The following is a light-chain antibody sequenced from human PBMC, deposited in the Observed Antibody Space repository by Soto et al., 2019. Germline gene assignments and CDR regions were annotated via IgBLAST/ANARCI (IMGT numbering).Light chain of an antibody. CDR3: QQYKNWPRT. Sequence: EIVMTQSPATLSVSPGERATLSCRASQSVSSNLVWYQQKSGQPPRLLIYNASTRATGIPARFSGSGSGTEFTLTISSLQSEDFAVYYCQQYKNWPRTFGQGTKVESK. V-gene: IGKV3-15*01. J-gene: IGKJ1*01. CDR1: QSVSSN. CDR2: NAS.